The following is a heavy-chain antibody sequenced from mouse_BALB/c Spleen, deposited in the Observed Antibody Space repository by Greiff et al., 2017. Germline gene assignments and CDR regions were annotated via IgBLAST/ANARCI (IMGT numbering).Heavy chain of an antibody. CDR2: IYPGDGDT. CDR3: ARLAYYGNYNAMDY. J-gene: IGHJ4*01. V-gene: IGHV1-80*01. D-gene: IGHD2-10*01. Sequence: VQLQQSGAELVRPGSSVKISCKASGYAFSSYWMNWVKQRPGQGLEWIGQIYPGDGDTNYNGKFKGKATLTADKSSSTAYMQLSSLTSEDSAVYFCARLAYYGNYNAMDYWGQGTSVTVSS. CDR1: GYAFSSYW.